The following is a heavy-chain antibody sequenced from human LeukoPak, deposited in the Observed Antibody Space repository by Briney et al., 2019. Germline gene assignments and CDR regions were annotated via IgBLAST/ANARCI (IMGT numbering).Heavy chain of an antibody. J-gene: IGHJ4*02. Sequence: PGGSLILSCAASGFSFSSIWMSWVRQAPGKGLEWVANIKEDGSEKKYVASVRGRFTISRDNAENSLYLQMNSLRAEDTAVYYCVKYYYTSGNYQGFDYWGQGTLVAVSS. D-gene: IGHD3-10*01. V-gene: IGHV3-7*02. CDR3: VKYYYTSGNYQGFDY. CDR2: IKEDGSEK. CDR1: GFSFSSIW.